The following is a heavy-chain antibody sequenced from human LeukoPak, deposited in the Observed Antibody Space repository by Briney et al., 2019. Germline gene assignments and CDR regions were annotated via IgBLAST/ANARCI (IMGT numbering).Heavy chain of an antibody. CDR1: GDSINSKSYY. J-gene: IGHJ4*02. CDR2: VYYSGAT. V-gene: IGHV4-39*02. Sequence: SETLSLTCSVSGDSINSKSYYWACIRRPPGRGLEWIGSVYYSGATYYNPSLKSRVTMFVDSSKNHFSVKLTAVTAADTAVYYCAMQTSGYKSGWRFDYWGQGTLVTASS. D-gene: IGHD6-19*01. CDR3: AMQTSGYKSGWRFDY.